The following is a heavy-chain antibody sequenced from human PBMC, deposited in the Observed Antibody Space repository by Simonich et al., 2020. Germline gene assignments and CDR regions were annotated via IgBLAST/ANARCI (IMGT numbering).Heavy chain of an antibody. CDR2: IKQDGSEK. CDR1: GFTFSSYW. J-gene: IGHJ6*03. D-gene: IGHD7-27*01. V-gene: IGHV3-7*01. Sequence: EVQLVESGGGLVQPGGSLRLSCTASGFTFSSYWMSWVRLAPGKGLEWVANIKQDGSEKYYMDSVKGRFTISRDNAKNAQYLQMNSLRAEDTAVYYCARDGLGTAYYYYMDVWGKGTTVTVSS. CDR3: ARDGLGTAYYYYMDV.